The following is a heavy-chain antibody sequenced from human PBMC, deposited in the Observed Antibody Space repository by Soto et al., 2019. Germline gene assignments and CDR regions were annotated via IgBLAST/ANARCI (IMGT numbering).Heavy chain of an antibody. CDR1: GASIKTGGYY. J-gene: IGHJ6*02. Sequence: PSETLSLTCTVSGASIKTGGYYWTWIRQHPVKGLEWIGYIYYSGSTNYTPSLKSRVTISVDTSTNQFSLRLSSVTAADTAVYYCAWSSGYTSIYGMDVWGQGTTVTVS. D-gene: IGHD3-22*01. V-gene: IGHV4-61*08. CDR3: AWSSGYTSIYGMDV. CDR2: IYYSGST.